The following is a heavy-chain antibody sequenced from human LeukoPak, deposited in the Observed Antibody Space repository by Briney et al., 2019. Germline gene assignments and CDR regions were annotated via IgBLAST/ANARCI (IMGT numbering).Heavy chain of an antibody. Sequence: ASVKVSCKVSGYTLTELSMHWVRQAPGKGLEWMGGFDPEDGETIYAQKFQGRVTVTEDTSTDTAYIELSSLRSEDTAVYYCATDSRSVSSGYANWGQGTLVTVSS. J-gene: IGHJ4*02. CDR3: ATDSRSVSSGYAN. D-gene: IGHD3-22*01. V-gene: IGHV1-24*01. CDR2: FDPEDGET. CDR1: GYTLTELS.